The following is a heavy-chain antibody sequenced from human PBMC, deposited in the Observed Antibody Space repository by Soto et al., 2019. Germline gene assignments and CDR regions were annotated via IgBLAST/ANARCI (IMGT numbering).Heavy chain of an antibody. D-gene: IGHD1-1*01. V-gene: IGHV4-59*08. CDR3: ARLRNHYFMDV. CDR1: GGSISGLY. Sequence: QVQLQESGPGLGKPSETLSLTCSVSGGSISGLYWSWVRQSPGRGLEWIGWIYDSGTTTYNPSLTSRVTMSVETSKNQFSLKVRSVTAADTAIYYCARLRNHYFMDVWGKGTTFTGSS. J-gene: IGHJ6*03. CDR2: IYDSGTT.